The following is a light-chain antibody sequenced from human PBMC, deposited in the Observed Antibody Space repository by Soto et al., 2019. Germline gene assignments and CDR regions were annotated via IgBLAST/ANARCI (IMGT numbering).Light chain of an antibody. V-gene: IGKV3-15*01. J-gene: IGKJ2*01. CDR1: QSVSSN. CDR3: QQYNKWPAYT. Sequence: EIVMAQSPATLSVSPGERATLSCRASQSVSSNLAWYQQKPGQAPRLLIYGASTRAPGIPARFSGSGCGTDVSLTISSLQSEDFAVEYCQQYNKWPAYTFGQGTKLQIK. CDR2: GAS.